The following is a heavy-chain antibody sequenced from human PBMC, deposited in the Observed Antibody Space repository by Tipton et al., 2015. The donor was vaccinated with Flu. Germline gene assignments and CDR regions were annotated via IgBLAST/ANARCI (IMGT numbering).Heavy chain of an antibody. CDR2: IYYSGST. CDR3: ARDPWAGPYYFDY. D-gene: IGHD7-27*01. V-gene: IGHV4-39*07. Sequence: GLVKPSETLSLTCIVSGGSISSGTYHWGWIRQPPGKGLEWIGTIYYSGSTYYNPSLKSRVTISVDTSKNQFSLKVSSVTAADTAIYYCARDPWAGPYYFDYWGQGTLITVSS. J-gene: IGHJ4*02. CDR1: GGSISSGTYH.